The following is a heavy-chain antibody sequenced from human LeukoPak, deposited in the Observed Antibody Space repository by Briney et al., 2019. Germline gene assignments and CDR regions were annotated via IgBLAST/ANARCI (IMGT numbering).Heavy chain of an antibody. CDR2: IRYDGGNK. Sequence: GGSLRLSCAASGFTFSGYAMHWVRQAPGKGLEWVAYIRYDGGNKYYADSVKGRFTISRDNSKNTLYLQMNSLRAEDTAVYYCAKGPQDNYYYMDVWGKGTTVTISS. CDR3: AKGPQDNYYYMDV. D-gene: IGHD2-15*01. CDR1: GFTFSGYA. J-gene: IGHJ6*03. V-gene: IGHV3-30*02.